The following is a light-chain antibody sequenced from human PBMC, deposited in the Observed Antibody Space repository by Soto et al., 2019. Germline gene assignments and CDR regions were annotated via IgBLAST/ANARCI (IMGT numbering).Light chain of an antibody. CDR3: QQYGSSPPGLT. V-gene: IGKV3-20*01. Sequence: EMVLTQSPGTLSLSPGERATLSCRAGQSVSSSYLAWYQQKPGQAPRLLIYGASSRATGIPDGFSGSGSGTDFTLTISRLEPEDFAVYYCQQYGSSPPGLTFGGGTKVDIK. CDR1: QSVSSSY. J-gene: IGKJ4*01. CDR2: GAS.